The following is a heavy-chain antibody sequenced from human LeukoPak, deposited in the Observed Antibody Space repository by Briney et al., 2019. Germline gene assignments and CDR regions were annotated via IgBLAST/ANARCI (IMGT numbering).Heavy chain of an antibody. D-gene: IGHD3-10*01. J-gene: IGHJ3*02. Sequence: AETLSLTCTVSGGSISSYDWSWIRQPPGKGLEWIGYIYYSGSTNYNPSLKSRVTISQDTSKNQFSLKLSSLTAADTAVYYCARHMVLGVHAFDIWGQGTMVTVSS. CDR3: ARHMVLGVHAFDI. CDR1: GGSISSYD. CDR2: IYYSGST. V-gene: IGHV4-59*01.